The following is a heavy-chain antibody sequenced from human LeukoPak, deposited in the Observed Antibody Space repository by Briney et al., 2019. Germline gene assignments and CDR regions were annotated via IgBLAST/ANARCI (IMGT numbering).Heavy chain of an antibody. CDR3: AKDSPSRTATTEVPVDY. D-gene: IGHD1/OR15-1a*01. J-gene: IGHJ4*02. V-gene: IGHV3-21*01. Sequence: GGSLRLSCAASGFSFRDYTMNWVRQAPGKGLEWVASISSSSSYIYFANSVRGRFTISRDNAKNSLYLQMNSLRAVDTAVYYCAKDSPSRTATTEVPVDYWGQGTLVTVSS. CDR2: ISSSSSYI. CDR1: GFSFRDYT.